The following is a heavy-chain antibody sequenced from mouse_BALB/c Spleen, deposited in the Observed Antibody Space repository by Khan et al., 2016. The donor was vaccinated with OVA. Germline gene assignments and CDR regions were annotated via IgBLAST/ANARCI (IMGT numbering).Heavy chain of an antibody. CDR2: IYPGGYFT. J-gene: IGHJ1*01. CDR3: ARWATWYVDV. V-gene: IGHV1-63*02. Sequence: VQLQQSGGEVVRPGTSVEISCKASGYTFTNYWLGWLRQRPGHGIEWIGDIYPGGYFTNYNEPFKGKATLTVDTSSNTADMQLSSLTSEDSAVYFCARWATWYVDVWGAGTTVTVSS. D-gene: IGHD3-1*01. CDR1: GYTFTNYW.